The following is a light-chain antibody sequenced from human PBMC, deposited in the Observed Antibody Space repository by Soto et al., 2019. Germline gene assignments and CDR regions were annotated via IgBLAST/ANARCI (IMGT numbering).Light chain of an antibody. CDR3: HQYGNSPWT. CDR1: QSVTNNY. V-gene: IGKV3-20*01. Sequence: ETVLTQSPGTLSLSPGERATLSCRASQSVTNNYLAWYQQKPGQAPRVLIYAASNRATGIPDKFSGVVSGTEFTLTISSLEPEDFAVYYCHQYGNSPWTLGQGTRVEIK. J-gene: IGKJ1*01. CDR2: AAS.